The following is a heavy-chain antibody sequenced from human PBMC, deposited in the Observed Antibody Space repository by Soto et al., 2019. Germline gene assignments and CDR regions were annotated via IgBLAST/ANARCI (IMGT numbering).Heavy chain of an antibody. Sequence: QVQLVQSGGEVKKPGASVKVSCQASGYTFSDYAISWVRQAPGQGLEWMGWISASTRNTDQAQNFQGRVIMTLDTSPNTAYMELRSLRSDDTAVYYCVRCYCSVGSCYACWHFGLWGRGTLVTVSS. CDR3: VRCYCSVGSCYACWHFGL. V-gene: IGHV1-18*01. CDR1: GYTFSDYA. CDR2: ISASTRNT. J-gene: IGHJ2*01. D-gene: IGHD2-15*01.